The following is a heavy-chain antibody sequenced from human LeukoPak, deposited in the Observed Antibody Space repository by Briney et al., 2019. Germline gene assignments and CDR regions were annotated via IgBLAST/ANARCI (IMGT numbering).Heavy chain of an antibody. Sequence: GGSLRPSCAASGFTFSTYWMSWVRQAPGKGLEWVANINQDGSEKYYVDSVKGRLTISRDNAKNSLYLQMNSLRAEDTAIYYCARGSNWAFDYWGQGTLVTVSS. V-gene: IGHV3-7*05. J-gene: IGHJ4*02. CDR3: ARGSNWAFDY. CDR1: GFTFSTYW. CDR2: INQDGSEK. D-gene: IGHD7-27*01.